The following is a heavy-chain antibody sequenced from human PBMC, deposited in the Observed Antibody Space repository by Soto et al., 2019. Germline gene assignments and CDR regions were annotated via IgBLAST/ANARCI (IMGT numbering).Heavy chain of an antibody. J-gene: IGHJ4*02. CDR1: GGTFSSYT. CDR2: IIPILGIA. CDR3: ARDRKGSNQDS. Sequence: QVQLVQSGAEVKKPGSSVKVSCKDSGGTFSSYTISWVRQAPGQGLEWMGRIIPILGIANYAQKFQGRVTITADKSTSTAYMELSSLRSEDTAVYYCARDRKGSNQDSWGQGTLVTVSS. V-gene: IGHV1-69*08.